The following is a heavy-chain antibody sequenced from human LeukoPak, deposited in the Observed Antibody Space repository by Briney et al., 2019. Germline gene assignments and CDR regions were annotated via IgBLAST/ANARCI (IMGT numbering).Heavy chain of an antibody. CDR3: ARARIKTNSGYYYYMDV. J-gene: IGHJ6*03. D-gene: IGHD2-8*01. CDR2: ISYDGSNR. CDR1: GFTFSNYA. V-gene: IGHV3-30*01. Sequence: GGSLRLSCAASGFTFSNYAMHWVRQAPGKGLEWVAVISYDGSNRYYADSVKGRFTICRDNSMHTLFLQMNNLTAEDTAVFYCARARIKTNSGYYYYMDVWGKGTTVTVSS.